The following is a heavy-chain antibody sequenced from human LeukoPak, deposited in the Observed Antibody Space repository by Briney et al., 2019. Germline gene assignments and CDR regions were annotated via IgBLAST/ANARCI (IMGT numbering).Heavy chain of an antibody. J-gene: IGHJ4*02. D-gene: IGHD3-22*01. Sequence: PGGSLRLSCTASGFTFSNFWMGWVRQAPGKGLEWVANIKQDETEKFYLGSVKGRFTISRDNSKNTLYHQMNSRRAEDTAVYYCAKGMHYDSSGYPTPFDHWGQGTLVTVSS. CDR3: AKGMHYDSSGYPTPFDH. V-gene: IGHV3-7*03. CDR2: IKQDETEK. CDR1: GFTFSNFW.